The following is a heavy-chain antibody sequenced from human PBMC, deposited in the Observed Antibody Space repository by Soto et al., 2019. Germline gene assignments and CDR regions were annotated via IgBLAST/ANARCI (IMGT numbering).Heavy chain of an antibody. CDR1: GYNFTTYG. CDR2: ISGYNGNT. J-gene: IGHJ4*02. D-gene: IGHD4-17*01. CDR3: AREYGNYGPDY. V-gene: IGHV1-18*01. Sequence: QVQLVQSGAEVKKPGASVKVSCKASGYNFTTYGIDWVRQAPGQGLEWMGWISGYNGNTNYAQKLQGRVTMTSDTSTNTAYMELRSLRSDDTAVYYCAREYGNYGPDYWGQGTLVTVSS.